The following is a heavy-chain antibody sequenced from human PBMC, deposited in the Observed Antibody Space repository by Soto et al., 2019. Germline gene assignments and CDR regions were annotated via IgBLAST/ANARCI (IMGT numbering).Heavy chain of an antibody. CDR3: AKTPRQWLVYFDY. V-gene: IGHV3-23*01. D-gene: IGHD6-19*01. Sequence: EVQLLESGGGLVQPGGSLRLSCAASGFTFSNYAIAWVRQAPGKGLEWVSGISGSGGTTYYADSVKGRFTISRDNXKDTLQLQMNSLRAEDTAVYYCAKTPRQWLVYFDYWGQGALVTVAS. CDR2: ISGSGGTT. J-gene: IGHJ4*02. CDR1: GFTFSNYA.